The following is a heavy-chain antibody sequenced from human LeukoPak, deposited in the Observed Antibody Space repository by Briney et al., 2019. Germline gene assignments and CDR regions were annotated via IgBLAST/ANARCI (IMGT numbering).Heavy chain of an antibody. CDR3: ARVEIAVSLRFDY. CDR2: INHSGST. Sequence: PSETLSLTCAVYGGSFSGYYWSWIRQPPGKGLEWIGEINHSGSTNDNPPLKSRVTISVDTSKNQFSLKLSSVTAADTAVYYCARVEIAVSLRFDYWGQGTLVSVSS. D-gene: IGHD5-24*01. CDR1: GGSFSGYY. J-gene: IGHJ4*02. V-gene: IGHV4-34*01.